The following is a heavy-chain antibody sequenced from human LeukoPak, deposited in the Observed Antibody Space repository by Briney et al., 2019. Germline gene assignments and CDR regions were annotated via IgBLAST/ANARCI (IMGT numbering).Heavy chain of an antibody. Sequence: PSETLSLTCAVSGGSIRPYYWSWIRQPPGKGLEWIGYIYYSGSTNYNPSLKSRVTISVDTSKNQFSLKLSSVTAADTAVYYCAAGYSSSWYIFDPWGQGTLVTVSS. CDR1: GGSIRPYY. CDR2: IYYSGST. V-gene: IGHV4-59*01. D-gene: IGHD6-13*01. J-gene: IGHJ5*02. CDR3: AAGYSSSWYIFDP.